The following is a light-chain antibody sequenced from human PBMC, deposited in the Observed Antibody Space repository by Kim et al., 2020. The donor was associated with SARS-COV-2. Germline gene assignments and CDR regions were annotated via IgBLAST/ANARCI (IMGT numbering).Light chain of an antibody. V-gene: IGKV1-39*01. CDR1: QSISSY. CDR3: QQSYNTPWT. J-gene: IGKJ1*01. CDR2: AAS. Sequence: DIQMTQSPSSLSASVGDRVTITCRASQSISSYLNWYRQKPGKAPQLLIYAASSLQSGVPSRFSGSGSGTDFTLTISSLQPEDFATYHCQQSYNTPWTFGQGTKVDIK.